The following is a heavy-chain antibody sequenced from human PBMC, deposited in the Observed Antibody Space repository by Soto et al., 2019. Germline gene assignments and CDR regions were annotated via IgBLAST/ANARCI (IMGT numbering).Heavy chain of an antibody. V-gene: IGHV1-18*04. CDR3: ARDSGIVVVPAAPGVYYYYGMDV. CDR1: GYTFTGYG. J-gene: IGHJ6*02. D-gene: IGHD2-2*01. CDR2: ISAYNGNT. Sequence: ASVKVSCKASGYTFTGYGISWVRQAPGQGLEWMGWISAYNGNTNYAQKLQGRVTMTTDTSTSTAYMELRSLRSDDTAVYYCARDSGIVVVPAAPGVYYYYGMDVWGQGTTVTV.